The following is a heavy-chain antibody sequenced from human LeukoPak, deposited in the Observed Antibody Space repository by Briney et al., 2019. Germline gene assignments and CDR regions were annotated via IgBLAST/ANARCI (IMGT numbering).Heavy chain of an antibody. J-gene: IGHJ3*02. D-gene: IGHD4-17*01. CDR3: AKAAGGDFRADAFDI. V-gene: IGHV1-24*01. Sequence: ASVKVSCKVSGYTLTELSMHWVRQAPGKGLEWMGGFDPEDGETIYAQKFRGRVTMTRDTSTSTVYMELSSLRSEDTAVYYCAKAAGGDFRADAFDIWGQGTMVTVSS. CDR1: GYTLTELS. CDR2: FDPEDGET.